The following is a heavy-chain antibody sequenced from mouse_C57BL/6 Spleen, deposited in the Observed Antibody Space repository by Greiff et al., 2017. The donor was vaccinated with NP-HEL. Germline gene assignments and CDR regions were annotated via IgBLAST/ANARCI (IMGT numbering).Heavy chain of an antibody. CDR2: IYPRDGST. D-gene: IGHD1-1*01. Sequence: VKLMESGPELVKPGASVKLSCKASGYTFTSYDINWVKQRPGQGLEWIGWIYPRDGSTKYNEKFKGKATLTVDTSSSTAYMELHSLTSEDSAVYFCARYPHYYGSSYPYWYFDVWGTGTTVTVSS. CDR1: GYTFTSYD. V-gene: IGHV1-85*01. CDR3: ARYPHYYGSSYPYWYFDV. J-gene: IGHJ1*03.